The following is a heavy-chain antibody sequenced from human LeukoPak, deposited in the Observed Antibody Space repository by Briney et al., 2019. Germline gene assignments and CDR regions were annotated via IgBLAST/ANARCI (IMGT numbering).Heavy chain of an antibody. Sequence: GGSLRLSCAASGFTFSSYAMSWVRQAPGKGLEWVSGISGSGGGTYYADSVKGRFTISRDNSKNTLYLQLNSLRAEDTAVYYCAKDKREYTYGAFDYWGQGTLVTVSS. D-gene: IGHD5-18*01. CDR1: GFTFSSYA. CDR2: ISGSGGGT. V-gene: IGHV3-23*01. CDR3: AKDKREYTYGAFDY. J-gene: IGHJ4*02.